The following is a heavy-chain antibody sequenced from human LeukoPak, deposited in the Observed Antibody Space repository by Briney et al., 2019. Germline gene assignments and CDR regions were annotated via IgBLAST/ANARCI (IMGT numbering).Heavy chain of an antibody. J-gene: IGHJ4*02. Sequence: GGSLRLSCAASGFTFSSYAMSWVHQAPGKGLEWVSAISGSGGSTYYADSVKGRFTISRDSSKNTLYLQMNSLRAEDTAVYYCAKGYYYGSGSYFCDYWGQGTLVTVSS. D-gene: IGHD3-10*01. CDR3: AKGYYYGSGSYFCDY. CDR1: GFTFSSYA. V-gene: IGHV3-23*01. CDR2: ISGSGGST.